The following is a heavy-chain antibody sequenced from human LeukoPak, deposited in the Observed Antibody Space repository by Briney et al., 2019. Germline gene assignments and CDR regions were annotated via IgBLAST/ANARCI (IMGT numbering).Heavy chain of an antibody. CDR1: GGSISSTSYY. Sequence: SETLSLTCTVSGGSISSTSYYWGWIRLPPGKGLEWIGSIYYSGSTYYNPSLKSRVTISVDTSRNQFSLKLSSVTAADTAVYYCASRLRWPSYFNYCGQGTLVTVYS. CDR3: ASRLRWPSYFNY. D-gene: IGHD4-23*01. CDR2: IYYSGST. J-gene: IGHJ4*02. V-gene: IGHV4-39*01.